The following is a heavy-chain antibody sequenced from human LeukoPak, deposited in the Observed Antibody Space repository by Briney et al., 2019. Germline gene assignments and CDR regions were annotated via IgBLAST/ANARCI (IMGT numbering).Heavy chain of an antibody. Sequence: PGGSLRLSCAASGFTCSSYEMNWVRQAPGKGLEWISAISGSSSNVYYAASVRGRFTISRDNAENSLYLQLNTMRAEDTAVYYCARGFRDTAMFLDYWGQGTLVTVSS. CDR2: ISGSSSNV. CDR3: ARGFRDTAMFLDY. J-gene: IGHJ4*02. V-gene: IGHV3-48*03. CDR1: GFTCSSYE. D-gene: IGHD5-18*01.